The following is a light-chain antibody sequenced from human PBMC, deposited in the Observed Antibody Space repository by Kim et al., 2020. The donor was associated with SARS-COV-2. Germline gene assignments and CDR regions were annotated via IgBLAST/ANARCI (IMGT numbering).Light chain of an antibody. CDR2: SAS. V-gene: IGKV1-39*01. CDR1: QSILTY. CDR3: QQSYSTVGT. J-gene: IGKJ4*01. Sequence: DIQMTQFPSSLSASIGDRVTITCRSSQSILTYLNWYQQKPGKAPMLLIYSASTLQSGVPSRFSGSASGTDFTLTINSLQPADFATYYCQQSYSTVGTFGGGTKVEIK.